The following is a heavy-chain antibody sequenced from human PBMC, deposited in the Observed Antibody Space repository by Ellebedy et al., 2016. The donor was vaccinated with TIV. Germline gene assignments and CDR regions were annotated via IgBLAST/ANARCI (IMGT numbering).Heavy chain of an antibody. Sequence: GESLKISWKGSGYSFAKYWIGWVRQMPGKGLEWVGSIYPGDSDTRHSPSCQGHVTISVDKSIDTAFLQWTSLKASDTAIYYCMRPPYPPEGFDVWGQGTKVTASP. CDR2: IYPGDSDT. V-gene: IGHV5-51*01. CDR3: MRPPYPPEGFDV. J-gene: IGHJ3*01. CDR1: GYSFAKYW.